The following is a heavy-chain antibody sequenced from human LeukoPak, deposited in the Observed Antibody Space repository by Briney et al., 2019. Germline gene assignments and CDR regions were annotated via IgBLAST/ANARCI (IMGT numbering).Heavy chain of an antibody. J-gene: IGHJ4*02. V-gene: IGHV3-74*01. CDR2: ISSDGSST. D-gene: IGHD3-16*01. CDR3: AKDGGDYVWGSLDY. Sequence: GGSLRLSCAASGFTFSSYWMHWVRQAPGKGLVWVSRISSDGSSTSYADSVKGRFTISRDNAKNTLYLQMNSLRAEDTAVYYCAKDGGDYVWGSLDYWGQGTLVTVSS. CDR1: GFTFSSYW.